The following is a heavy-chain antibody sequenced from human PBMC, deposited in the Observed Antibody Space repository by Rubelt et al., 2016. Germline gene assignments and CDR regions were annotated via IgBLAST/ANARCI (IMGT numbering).Heavy chain of an antibody. CDR1: GGSIISYY. D-gene: IGHD3-9*01. CDR2: IFYTGYT. Sequence: QLQLQESGPGLVKPSETLSLTCTVSGGSIISYYWSWIRHSPGKGLEWIGYIFYTGYTIYNPSLKSRVTVSVDTSKNQFSLKLVFVTAADTAGYYCARHQLYDILTGLYGMDVWGQGTTVTVSS. J-gene: IGHJ6*02. CDR3: ARHQLYDILTGLYGMDV. V-gene: IGHV4-59*08.